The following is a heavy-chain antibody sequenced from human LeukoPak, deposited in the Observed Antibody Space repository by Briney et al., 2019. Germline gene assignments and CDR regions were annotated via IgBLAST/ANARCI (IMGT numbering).Heavy chain of an antibody. D-gene: IGHD2-15*01. J-gene: IGHJ5*02. Sequence: SETLSLTCTVSGGSISSYYWSWIRQPAGKGLEWIGRIYTSGSTNYSPSLKSRVTMSVDTSKNQFSLKPSSVTAADTAVYHCARGAKYCSGGSCYTNWFDPWGQGTLVTVSS. CDR1: GGSISSYY. CDR3: ARGAKYCSGGSCYTNWFDP. CDR2: IYTSGST. V-gene: IGHV4-4*07.